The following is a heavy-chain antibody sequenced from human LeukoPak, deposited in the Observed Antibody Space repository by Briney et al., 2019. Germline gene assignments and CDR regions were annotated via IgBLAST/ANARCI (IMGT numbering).Heavy chain of an antibody. D-gene: IGHD1-26*01. J-gene: IGHJ1*01. Sequence: GRSLRLSCEGSGFTASGFGFSSFAMHWVRQAPGKGLECVAYIRDDGSNKYYVDSVKGRFTISRDNANKSLFLQMNSLRAEDTAVYYCTSHVGGTARAWGYFQYWGQGTLVTVSS. CDR3: TSHVGGTARAWGYFQY. CDR1: SGFTASGFGFSSFA. CDR2: IRDDGSNK. V-gene: IGHV3-33*08.